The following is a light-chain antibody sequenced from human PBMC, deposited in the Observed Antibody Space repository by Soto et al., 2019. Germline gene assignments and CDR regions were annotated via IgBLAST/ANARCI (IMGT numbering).Light chain of an antibody. CDR3: QQSYSTPFT. V-gene: IGKV1-39*01. CDR2: AAS. CDR1: QSISSY. J-gene: IGKJ3*01. Sequence: DIQMTQSPSSLSASVGDRVTITCRASQSISSYLNWYQQKPGKAPKLLIYAASSLQSGVPSMFTGSGSRTYFTLTSSRLQPEDFATYYGQQSYSTPFTFGPGTKVDIK.